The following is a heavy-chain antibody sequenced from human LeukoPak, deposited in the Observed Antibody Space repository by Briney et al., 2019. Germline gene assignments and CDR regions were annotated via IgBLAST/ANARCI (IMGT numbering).Heavy chain of an antibody. CDR1: GDSVSRSDSY. CDR3: ARRRYYDGSGYLE. V-gene: IGHV4-39*01. CDR2: IYYSGRT. J-gene: IGHJ1*01. Sequence: SETLSLTCSVSGDSVSRSDSYWDWIRQPQGKGLQWIETIYYSGRTYYSPSVKSRFTMSVDTSNNQFSLNLRSVTAADTAVYYCARRRYYDGSGYLEWGQGTLLSVSS. D-gene: IGHD3-22*01.